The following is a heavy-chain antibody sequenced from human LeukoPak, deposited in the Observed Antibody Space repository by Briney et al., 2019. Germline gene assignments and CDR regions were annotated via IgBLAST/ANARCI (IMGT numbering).Heavy chain of an antibody. V-gene: IGHV3-7*01. CDR1: GVTFNKYW. CDR2: IKQDGSEK. Sequence: PGGSLRLSCADSGVTFNKYWMSWVRQAPGKGLEWVANIKQDGSEKYYVDSVRGRFTISRDNAKNSLYLQMNSLRAEDTAVYYCARDQGDFWSGYSYFDYWGQGTLVTVSS. J-gene: IGHJ4*02. CDR3: ARDQGDFWSGYSYFDY. D-gene: IGHD3-3*01.